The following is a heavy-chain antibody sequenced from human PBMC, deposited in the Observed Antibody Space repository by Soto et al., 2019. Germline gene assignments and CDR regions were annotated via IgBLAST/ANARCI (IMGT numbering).Heavy chain of an antibody. CDR1: GGSISSSSYY. Sequence: SETLSLTCTVSGGSISSSSYYWGWIRQPPGKGLEWIGSIYYSGSTYYNPSLKSRVTISVDTSKNQFSLKLSSVTAADTAVYYCARQSYGVGYSGYALKSNFDYWGQGTLVTVSS. CDR3: ARQSYGVGYSGYALKSNFDY. CDR2: IYYSGST. V-gene: IGHV4-39*01. J-gene: IGHJ4*02. D-gene: IGHD5-12*01.